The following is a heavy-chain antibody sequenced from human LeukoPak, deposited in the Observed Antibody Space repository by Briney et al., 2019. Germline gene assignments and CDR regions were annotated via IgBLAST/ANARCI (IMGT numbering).Heavy chain of an antibody. Sequence: GGSLRLSCAASGFTFSIYWMNWVRQAPGKGLEWVANIKQDGSEKYYVDSVKGRFTISRDNAKNLLYLQLNSLRPEDTAVYYCARAGFGSGSYPRFDPWAREPWSPSPQ. CDR2: IKQDGSEK. V-gene: IGHV3-7*01. CDR1: GFTFSIYW. J-gene: IGHJ5*02. D-gene: IGHD3-10*01. CDR3: ARAGFGSGSYPRFDP.